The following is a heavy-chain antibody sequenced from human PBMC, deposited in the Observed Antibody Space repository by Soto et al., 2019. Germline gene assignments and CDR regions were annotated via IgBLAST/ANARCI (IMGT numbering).Heavy chain of an antibody. Sequence: GGSLRLSCAASGFTFSSYGMHWVRQAPGKGLEWVSVIWYDGSNKYYADSVKGRFTISRDNSKNTLYLQMNSLRAEDTAVYYCASEYDRYCSGGSCHYYYYYMDVWGKGTTVTVSS. CDR2: IWYDGSNK. CDR3: ASEYDRYCSGGSCHYYYYYMDV. D-gene: IGHD2-15*01. V-gene: IGHV3-33*01. CDR1: GFTFSSYG. J-gene: IGHJ6*03.